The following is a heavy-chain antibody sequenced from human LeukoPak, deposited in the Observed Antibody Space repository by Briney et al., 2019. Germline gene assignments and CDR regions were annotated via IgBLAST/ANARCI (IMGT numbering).Heavy chain of an antibody. CDR1: GYTFTSYG. V-gene: IGHV1-18*01. CDR2: ISTFNGNR. CDR3: ARRVRERITMVRGVIGYYYYMDV. J-gene: IGHJ6*03. D-gene: IGHD3-10*01. Sequence: ASVKVSCKASGYTFTSYGFSWVRQAPGQGLEWMGWISTFNGNRHYAQKLQDRVTMTTDTSTSTVYMELRSLRSEDTAVYYCARRVRERITMVRGVIGYYYYMDVWGKGTTVTISS.